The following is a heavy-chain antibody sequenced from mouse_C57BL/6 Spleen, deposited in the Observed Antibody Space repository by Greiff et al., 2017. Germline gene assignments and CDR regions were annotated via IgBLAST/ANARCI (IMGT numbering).Heavy chain of an antibody. Sequence: LVESGAELVRPGTSVKVSCKASGYAFTNYLIEWVKQRPGQGLEWIGVINPGSGGTNYNEKFKGKATLTADKSSSTAYMQLSSLTSEDSAVYFCARRRSPLDYWGQGTTLTVSS. CDR2: INPGSGGT. V-gene: IGHV1-54*01. CDR1: GYAFTNYL. J-gene: IGHJ2*01. CDR3: ARRRSPLDY.